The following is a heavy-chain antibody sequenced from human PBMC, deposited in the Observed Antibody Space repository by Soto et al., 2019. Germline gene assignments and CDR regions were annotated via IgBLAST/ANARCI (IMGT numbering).Heavy chain of an antibody. D-gene: IGHD6-19*01. CDR3: ARDRAVAGLHYYYYGMDV. Sequence: SQTLSLTCAISGDSVSSNSAAWNWIRQSPSRGLEWLGRTYYRSKWYNDYAVSVKSRITINPDTSKNQFSLQLNSVTPEDTAVYYCARDRAVAGLHYYYYGMDVWGQGTTVTVSS. CDR2: TYYRSKWYN. J-gene: IGHJ6*02. CDR1: GDSVSSNSAA. V-gene: IGHV6-1*01.